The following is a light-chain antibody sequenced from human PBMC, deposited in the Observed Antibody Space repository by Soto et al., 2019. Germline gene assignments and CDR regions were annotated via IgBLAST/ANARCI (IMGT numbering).Light chain of an antibody. CDR2: DVS. Sequence: QSALTQPASVSGSPGQSITISCTGTSSDVGGYNYVSWYQQHPGKAPKLMIYDVSNRPSGVSNRFSVSKSGNTSSLTISGLQAEDEADYYFSSYSSISTLVFGGGTKLTVL. V-gene: IGLV2-14*01. J-gene: IGLJ2*01. CDR1: SSDVGGYNY. CDR3: SSYSSISTLV.